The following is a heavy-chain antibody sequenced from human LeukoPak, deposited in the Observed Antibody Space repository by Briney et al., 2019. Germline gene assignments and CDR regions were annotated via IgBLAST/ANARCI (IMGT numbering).Heavy chain of an antibody. CDR1: GFTFDDYA. Sequence: GGSLRLSCAASGFTFDDYAMHWVRQAPGKGLEWVSGISWNSGSIGYADSVKGRFTISRDNAKNSLYLQMNSLRAEDTAVYYCATLDPDYYVSGSYYWGQGTLVTVSS. V-gene: IGHV3-9*01. J-gene: IGHJ4*02. CDR3: ATLDPDYYVSGSYY. D-gene: IGHD3-10*01. CDR2: ISWNSGSI.